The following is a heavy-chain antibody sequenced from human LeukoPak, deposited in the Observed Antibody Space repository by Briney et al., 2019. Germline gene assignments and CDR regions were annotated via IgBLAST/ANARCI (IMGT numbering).Heavy chain of an antibody. CDR1: GGSISSGSYY. Sequence: SQTLSLTCTVSGGSISSGSYYWSWIRQPAGKGLEWIGRIYTSGSTDYNPSLKSRVTISLDTSKNQFSLKLSSVTAADTAVYYCAGNYYGSGSYYSEDRYWGQGTLVTVSS. V-gene: IGHV4-61*02. D-gene: IGHD3-10*01. CDR3: AGNYYGSGSYYSEDRY. CDR2: IYTSGST. J-gene: IGHJ4*02.